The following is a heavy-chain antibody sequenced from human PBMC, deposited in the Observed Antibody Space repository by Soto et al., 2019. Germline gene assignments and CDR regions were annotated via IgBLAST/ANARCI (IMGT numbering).Heavy chain of an antibody. CDR3: ASAGGSPHHYNEY. Sequence: PGGSLRLSCEASGFTFSNFPMSWARQVPGKGLEWVSCIGGRGDDIHYADSVKCRFTVSRDNSKNTLYLQMNTLRAEDTAVYYCASAGGSPHHYNEYWAPGTQAPVPS. J-gene: IGHJ4*02. D-gene: IGHD3-10*01. V-gene: IGHV3-23*01. CDR2: IGGRGDDI. CDR1: GFTFSNFP.